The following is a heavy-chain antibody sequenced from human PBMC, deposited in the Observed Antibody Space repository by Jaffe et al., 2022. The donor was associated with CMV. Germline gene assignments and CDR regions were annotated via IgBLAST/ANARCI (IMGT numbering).Heavy chain of an antibody. CDR2: TYYRSKWYN. CDR1: GDSVSSNSAA. CDR3: ARSAWVYYYDSSGYYHDPDDAFDI. Sequence: QVQLQQSGPGLVKPSQTLSLTCAISGDSVSSNSAAWNWIRQSPSRGLEWLGRTYYRSKWYNDYAVSVKSRITINPDTSKNQFSLQLNSVTPEDTAVYYCARSAWVYYYDSSGYYHDPDDAFDIWGQGTMVTVSS. J-gene: IGHJ3*02. V-gene: IGHV6-1*01. D-gene: IGHD3-22*01.